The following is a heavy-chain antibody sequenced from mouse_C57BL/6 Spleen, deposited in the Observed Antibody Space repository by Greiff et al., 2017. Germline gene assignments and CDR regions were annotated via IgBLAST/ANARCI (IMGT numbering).Heavy chain of an antibody. Sequence: EVMLVESGGGLVKPGGSLKLSCAASGYTFSDYGMHWVRQAPEKGLEWVAYISSGSSTISYADTVKGRFTISRDNAKNTLFLQMTSLRSEDTAMYDCAREEGLMLYAMCCWGQGTSVTVSS. CDR2: ISSGSSTI. CDR3: AREEGLMLYAMCC. V-gene: IGHV5-17*01. J-gene: IGHJ4*01. CDR1: GYTFSDYG. D-gene: IGHD3-2*02.